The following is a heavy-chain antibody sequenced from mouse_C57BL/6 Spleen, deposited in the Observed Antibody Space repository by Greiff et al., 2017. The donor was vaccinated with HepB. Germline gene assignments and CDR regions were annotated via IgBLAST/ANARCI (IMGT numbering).Heavy chain of an antibody. J-gene: IGHJ4*01. Sequence: VQLKESGGDLVKPGGSLKLSCAASGFTFSSYGMSWVRQTPDKRLEWVGTISSGGGCTYYPDSVKGQFTLSRNNANSTPYMQMSSLKSEDTAVYYCARQGYANYEYAMDYWGQGTSVTVSS. CDR3: ARQGYANYEYAMDY. CDR2: ISSGGGCT. V-gene: IGHV5-6*01. CDR1: GFTFSSYG. D-gene: IGHD2-1*01.